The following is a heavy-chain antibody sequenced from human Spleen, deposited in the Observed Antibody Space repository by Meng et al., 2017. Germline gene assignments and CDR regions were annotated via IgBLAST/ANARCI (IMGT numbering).Heavy chain of an antibody. CDR2: IHYSGST. CDR1: GGSISSGGYS. D-gene: IGHD3-10*01. Sequence: HAQLKEPGPGLVKPSQTLSPTCTVSGGSISSGGYSWRWIRQHPGKGLEWIGYIHYSGSTYYNPSLKSRVTISVDTSKNQFSLRLSSGTAADTAVYYCARASYGSGSPLGESWFDPWGQGTLVTVSS. V-gene: IGHV4-31*03. J-gene: IGHJ5*02. CDR3: ARASYGSGSPLGESWFDP.